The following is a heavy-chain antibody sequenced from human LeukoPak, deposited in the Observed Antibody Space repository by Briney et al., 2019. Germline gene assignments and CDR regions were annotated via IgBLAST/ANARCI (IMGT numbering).Heavy chain of an antibody. J-gene: IGHJ4*02. V-gene: IGHV3-23*01. CDR2: ISGSGGST. Sequence: GGSLRLSCVASGITFHNYAMNWVRQAPGKGLEWVSAISGSGGSTYYADSVKGRFTISRDNSKNTLYLQMNSLRAEDTAVYYCAKFLPTHIVVANYYFDYWGQGTLVTVSS. CDR3: AKFLPTHIVVANYYFDY. CDR1: GITFHNYA. D-gene: IGHD2-21*01.